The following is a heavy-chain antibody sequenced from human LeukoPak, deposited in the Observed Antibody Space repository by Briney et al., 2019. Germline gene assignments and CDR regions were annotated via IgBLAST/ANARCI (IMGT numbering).Heavy chain of an antibody. Sequence: SGKVSCKASGFTFTSSAVQWVRQARAQRLEWIGGIVVGSGNTNYAQKVQERVTITRDMSTSTAYMELSSMRSEGTAVYYCAASPDYYDSSGYSYYFDYWGQGTLVTVSS. CDR2: IVVGSGNT. D-gene: IGHD3-22*01. J-gene: IGHJ4*02. CDR3: AASPDYYDSSGYSYYFDY. V-gene: IGHV1-58*01. CDR1: GFTFTSSA.